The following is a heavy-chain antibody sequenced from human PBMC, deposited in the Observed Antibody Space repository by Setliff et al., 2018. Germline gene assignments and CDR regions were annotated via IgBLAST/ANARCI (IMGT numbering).Heavy chain of an antibody. CDR3: ARASRFGTIKYRGAYYMDV. D-gene: IGHD3-10*01. CDR2: INTNTGNP. CDR1: GYTFTTYT. Sequence: GASVKVSCKASGYTFTTYTISWMRQAPGQGLEWMGWINTNTGNPSYAQGFTGRFVFSLDTSVSTAYLQISSLKAEDTALYYCARASRFGTIKYRGAYYMDVWGKGTTVTVSS. J-gene: IGHJ6*03. V-gene: IGHV7-4-1*02.